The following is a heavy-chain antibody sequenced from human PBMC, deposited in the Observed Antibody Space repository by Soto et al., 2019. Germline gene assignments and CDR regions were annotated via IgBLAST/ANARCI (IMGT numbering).Heavy chain of an antibody. V-gene: IGHV3-15*01. Sequence: GGSLRLSCAASGFTFSNAWMSWVRQAPGKGLEWVGRIKSKTDGGTTDYAAPVKGRFTISRDDSKNTLYLQMNSLKTEDTAVYYCTTSSRDIVVVPAAMPGEYYGSGSYPLGYWGQGTLVTVSS. D-gene: IGHD2-2*01. J-gene: IGHJ4*02. CDR2: IKSKTDGGTT. CDR1: GFTFSNAW. CDR3: TTSSRDIVVVPAAMPGEYYGSGSYPLGY.